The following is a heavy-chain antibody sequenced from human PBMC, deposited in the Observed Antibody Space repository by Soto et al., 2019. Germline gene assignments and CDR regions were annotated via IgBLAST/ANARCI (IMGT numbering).Heavy chain of an antibody. V-gene: IGHV1-18*04. CDR1: GYTFTIYG. D-gene: IGHD5-18*01. CDR2: ISAYNGNT. J-gene: IGHJ6*02. CDR3: AIFPKCYGAGDHYSDMDL. Sequence: AAVKVCCKAYGYTFTIYGISWVRQAPGQGLEWMGWISAYNGNTNYAQKLQGRVTMTTDTSTSTAYMELRSLRSDDTAVYYCAIFPKCYGAGDHYSDMDLWG.